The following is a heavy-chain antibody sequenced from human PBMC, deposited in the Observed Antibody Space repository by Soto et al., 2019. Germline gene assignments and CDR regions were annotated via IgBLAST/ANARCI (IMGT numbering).Heavy chain of an antibody. CDR3: AKGPHQNLGWPYYFDS. J-gene: IGHJ4*02. CDR1: GFSLANFP. V-gene: IGHV3-48*02. Sequence: GGSLRLSCVASGFSLANFPMNWVRQTPGKGLEWISYISPRGDNIYYAESVKGRFTISRDNARNSLFLQMNSLRDEDAALYYCAKGPHQNLGWPYYFDSWGQGVPDIVSS. D-gene: IGHD6-19*01. CDR2: ISPRGDNI.